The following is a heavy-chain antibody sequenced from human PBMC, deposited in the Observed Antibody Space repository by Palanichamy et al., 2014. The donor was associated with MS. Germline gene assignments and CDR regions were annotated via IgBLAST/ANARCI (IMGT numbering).Heavy chain of an antibody. Sequence: QMHLEESGGGVVQPGTSLRLSCVASGFTFSTYGMHWVRQAPGKGPEWVGYISKDGSLKNYGGSVKGRFTIYRDNSKRVLFLQMNSLRLEDTAIYFCAREATIRDNWFDPWGQGTLVTVSS. J-gene: IGHJ5*02. CDR2: ISKDGSLK. D-gene: IGHD1-14*01. CDR3: AREATIRDNWFDP. V-gene: IGHV3-30*03. CDR1: GFTFSTYG.